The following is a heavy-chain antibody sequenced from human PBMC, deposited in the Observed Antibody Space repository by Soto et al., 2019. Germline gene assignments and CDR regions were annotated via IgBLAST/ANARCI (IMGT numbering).Heavy chain of an antibody. J-gene: IGHJ4*02. CDR3: ARSPVMITFGGVIVIAEFDY. CDR2: INPNSGGT. V-gene: IGHV1-2*04. D-gene: IGHD3-16*02. CDR1: GYTFTGYY. Sequence: QVQLVQSGAEVKKPGASVKVSCKASGYTFTGYYMHWVRQAPGQGLEWMGWINPNSGGTNYAQKFQGWVTMTRDTSISTAYMELSRLRSDDTAVYYCARSPVMITFGGVIVIAEFDYWGQGTLVNVSS.